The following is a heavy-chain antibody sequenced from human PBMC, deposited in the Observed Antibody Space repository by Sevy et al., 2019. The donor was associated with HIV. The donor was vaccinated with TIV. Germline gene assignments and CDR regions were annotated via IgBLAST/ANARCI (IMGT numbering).Heavy chain of an antibody. CDR2: IVPIFGTE. CDR3: GRGANWNMDV. J-gene: IGHJ6*02. CDR1: GGTFSSYA. Sequence: ASVKVSCKASGGTFSSYAISWVRQAPGQGLEWMGGIVPIFGTENYAQKFQGRVTINADESTSTAYMELSSLRSEDTAVDYCGRGANWNMDVWGQGTTVTVSS. V-gene: IGHV1-69*13. D-gene: IGHD1-20*01.